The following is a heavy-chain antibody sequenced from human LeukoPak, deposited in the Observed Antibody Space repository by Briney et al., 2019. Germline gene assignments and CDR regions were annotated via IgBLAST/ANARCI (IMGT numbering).Heavy chain of an antibody. CDR3: AKSRAGSSYDGLHI. Sequence: GGSLRLSCAASGFTFSSYAMSWVRQAPGKGLEWVSAISGSGGSTYYADSVKGRLTISRGNSKNTLYLQMNSLRAEDTAVYYCAKSRAGSSYDGLHIWGQGTMVTVSS. CDR1: GFTFSSYA. D-gene: IGHD6-19*01. V-gene: IGHV3-23*01. CDR2: ISGSGGST. J-gene: IGHJ3*02.